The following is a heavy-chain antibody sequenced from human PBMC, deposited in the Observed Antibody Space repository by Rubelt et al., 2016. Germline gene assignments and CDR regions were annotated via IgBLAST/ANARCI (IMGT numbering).Heavy chain of an antibody. CDR2: IDAGNGDT. V-gene: IGHV1-3*01. CDR3: ARAQRIRLLMVYAPTFDY. Sequence: QVQLVQSGAEVKRPGASVKVSCKASGYPFATYAMHWVRQAPGQRLEWMGWIDAGNGDTKYSQKFQGRVTITRDPSAGTAYMELSSLRSEDTAVYYCARAQRIRLLMVYAPTFDYWGQGTLVTVSS. D-gene: IGHD2-8*01. J-gene: IGHJ4*02. CDR1: GYPFATYA.